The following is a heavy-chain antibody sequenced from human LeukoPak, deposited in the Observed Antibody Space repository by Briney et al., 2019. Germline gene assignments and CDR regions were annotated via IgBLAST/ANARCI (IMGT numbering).Heavy chain of an antibody. J-gene: IGHJ4*02. V-gene: IGHV3-21*01. CDR2: ISSSSSYI. Sequence: GGSLRLSCAASGFTFSSYSMNWVRQAPGKGLGWVSSISSSSSYIYYADSVKGRFTISRDNAKNSLYLQMNSLRAEDTAVYYCTRYYGSGSPPFDYWGQGTLVTVSS. CDR1: GFTFSSYS. CDR3: TRYYGSGSPPFDY. D-gene: IGHD3-10*01.